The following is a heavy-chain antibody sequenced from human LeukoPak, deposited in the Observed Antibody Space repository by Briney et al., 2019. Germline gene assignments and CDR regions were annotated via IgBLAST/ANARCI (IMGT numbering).Heavy chain of an antibody. V-gene: IGHV1-18*01. CDR3: ARDLNPSLLRFLEWLPERTNWFDP. D-gene: IGHD3-3*01. CDR1: GYTFTSYG. J-gene: IGHJ5*02. Sequence: GASVKVSCKASGYTFTSYGISWVRQAPGQGLEWMGWISAYNGNTNYAQKLQGRVTMTTDTSTSTAYMELRSLRSDDTAVYYCARDLNPSLLRFLEWLPERTNWFDPWGQGTLVTVSS. CDR2: ISAYNGNT.